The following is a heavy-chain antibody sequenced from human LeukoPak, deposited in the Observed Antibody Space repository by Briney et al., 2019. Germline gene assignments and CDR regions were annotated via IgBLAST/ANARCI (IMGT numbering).Heavy chain of an antibody. J-gene: IGHJ4*02. CDR2: IKHDGSEK. CDR3: ARDNFDWRPLDC. V-gene: IGHV3-7*03. CDR1: GFTFSSYA. Sequence: GGSLRLSCAASGFTFSSYAMHWVRQTPGRGLEWVASIKHDGSEKNYVDSVKGRFTISRDNAKNSLYVEMNNLRGGDTAVYYCARDNFDWRPLDCWGQGTLVTVSS. D-gene: IGHD3-9*01.